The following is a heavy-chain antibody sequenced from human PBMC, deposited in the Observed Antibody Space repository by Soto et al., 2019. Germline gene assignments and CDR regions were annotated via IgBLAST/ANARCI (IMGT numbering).Heavy chain of an antibody. CDR1: GDSIIGTHW. CDR2: THHSRGT. CDR3: ARHRYSYGVYYFDY. J-gene: IGHJ4*02. Sequence: SETLSLTCAVSGDSIIGTHWWSWVRRPPGKRLEFIGETHHSRGTNYNPSLTSRVTISVDTSKNQFSLKLSSVTAADTAVYYCARHRYSYGVYYFDYWGQGTLVTVSS. V-gene: IGHV4-4*02. D-gene: IGHD5-18*01.